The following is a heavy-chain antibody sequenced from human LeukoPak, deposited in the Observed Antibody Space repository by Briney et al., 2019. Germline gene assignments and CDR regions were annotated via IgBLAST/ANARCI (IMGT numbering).Heavy chain of an antibody. Sequence: ASVKVSCKASGYTFTSYGISWVRQAPGQGLERMGWISAYNGNTNYAQKLQGRVTMTTDTSTSTAYMELRSLRSDDTAVYYCARGRYGPSLSYYYMDVWGKGTTVTVSS. CDR3: ARGRYGPSLSYYYMDV. D-gene: IGHD5-18*01. CDR2: ISAYNGNT. CDR1: GYTFTSYG. J-gene: IGHJ6*03. V-gene: IGHV1-18*01.